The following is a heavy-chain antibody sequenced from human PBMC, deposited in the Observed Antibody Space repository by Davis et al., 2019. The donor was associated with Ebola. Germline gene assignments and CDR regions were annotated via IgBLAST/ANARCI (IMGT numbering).Heavy chain of an antibody. CDR2: ISSSGGST. Sequence: GESLKISCAASGFTFSSCAMGWVRQAPGKGLDWVSAISSSGGSTYYADSVKGRFTISRDNAKNSLYLQMNSLRDEDTAVYFCARVAGATRDGLDFWGQGMLVTVSS. D-gene: IGHD3-10*01. CDR1: GFTFSSCA. J-gene: IGHJ4*02. CDR3: ARVAGATRDGLDF. V-gene: IGHV3-23*01.